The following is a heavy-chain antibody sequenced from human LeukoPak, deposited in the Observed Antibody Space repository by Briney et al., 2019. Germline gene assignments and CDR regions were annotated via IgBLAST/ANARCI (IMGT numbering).Heavy chain of an antibody. D-gene: IGHD1-1*01. CDR3: ARPTGISSLSSSFQH. CDR2: INSDGSST. CDR1: GFTFTSYW. Sequence: PGGSLRLSCAASGFTFTSYWMHWVRQAPGKGLVWVSRINSDGSSTTYADSVKGRFPISRDHAKDTLYLQMNSLRAEDTAVYYCARPTGISSLSSSFQHWGQGTLVTVSS. V-gene: IGHV3-74*01. J-gene: IGHJ1*01.